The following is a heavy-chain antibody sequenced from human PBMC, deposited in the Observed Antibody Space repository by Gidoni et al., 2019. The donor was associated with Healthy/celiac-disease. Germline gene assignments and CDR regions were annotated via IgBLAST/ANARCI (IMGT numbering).Heavy chain of an antibody. CDR1: GGTFSSYA. J-gene: IGHJ4*02. CDR3: ARARKDYYDSSGYYPFDY. Sequence: QVQLVQSGAEVKKPGSSVKVSCEASGGTFSSYAISWVRQAPGQGLEWMGGVIPIFGTANYAQKFQGRVTITADKSTSTAYMELSSLRSEDTAVYYCARARKDYYDSSGYYPFDYWGQGTLVTVSS. V-gene: IGHV1-69*06. D-gene: IGHD3-22*01. CDR2: VIPIFGTA.